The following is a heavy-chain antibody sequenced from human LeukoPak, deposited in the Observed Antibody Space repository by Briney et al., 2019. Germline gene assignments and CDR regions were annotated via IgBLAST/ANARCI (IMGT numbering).Heavy chain of an antibody. V-gene: IGHV3-23*01. D-gene: IGHD3-10*01. CDR1: GFTFSSYA. CDR3: AKARGVTMVRGPYYYYYMDV. CDR2: ISGSGGST. J-gene: IGHJ6*03. Sequence: PGGSLRLSCAASGFTFSSYAMSWVRQAPGKGLEWVSAISGSGGSTYYADSVKGRFTISRDNSKNTLYLQMNSLRAEDTAVYYCAKARGVTMVRGPYYYYYMDVWDKGTTVTVSS.